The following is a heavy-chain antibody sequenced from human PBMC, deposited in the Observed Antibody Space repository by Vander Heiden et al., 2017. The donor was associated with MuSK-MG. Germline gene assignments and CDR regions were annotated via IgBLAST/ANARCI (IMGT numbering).Heavy chain of an antibody. CDR1: GDSVSSYSTA. V-gene: IGHV6-1*01. CDR3: VRWVDSFDY. CDR2: TYFRSKWYN. Sequence: QVQLQASGPGLVKLSQTLSLTCAISGDSVSSYSTAWNWIRQSPSRGLEWLGRTYFRSKWYNDYALSVKSRITINPDTSKNQFSLQLNSVTPEDTAVYYCVRWVDSFDYWGQGSLVTVSS. J-gene: IGHJ4*02. D-gene: IGHD1-26*01.